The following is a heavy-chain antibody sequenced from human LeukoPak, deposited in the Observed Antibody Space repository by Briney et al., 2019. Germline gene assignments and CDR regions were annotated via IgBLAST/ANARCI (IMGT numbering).Heavy chain of an antibody. D-gene: IGHD3-9*01. CDR2: IYYSGST. J-gene: IGHJ3*02. Sequence: SRTLSLTCTVSGGSISSGSYYWSWIRQPAGKGLEWIGYIYYSGSTNYNPSLKSRVTISVDTSKNQFSLKLSSVTAADTAVYYCARGYDILTGDAFDIWGQGTMVTVSS. CDR3: ARGYDILTGDAFDI. CDR1: GGSISSGSYY. V-gene: IGHV4-61*10.